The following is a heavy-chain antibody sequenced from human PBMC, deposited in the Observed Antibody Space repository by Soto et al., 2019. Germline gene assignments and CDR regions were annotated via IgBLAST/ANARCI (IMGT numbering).Heavy chain of an antibody. J-gene: IGHJ5*02. CDR1: GYTFTNND. Sequence: AAVKVSCKASGYTFTNNDVSWVRQATGQGLEWTGWMTPGSGDTGYAQKFQGRVTMTRDISIATAYMELNSLTSEDTAIYYCARMESFGSLNWFDPWGQGTLVTVSS. CDR3: ARMESFGSLNWFDP. V-gene: IGHV1-8*01. D-gene: IGHD5-18*01. CDR2: MTPGSGDT.